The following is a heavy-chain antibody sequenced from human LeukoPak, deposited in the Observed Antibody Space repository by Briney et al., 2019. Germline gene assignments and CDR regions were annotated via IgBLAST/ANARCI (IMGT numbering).Heavy chain of an antibody. D-gene: IGHD3-10*01. CDR1: GFTFGTFW. Sequence: GGSLRLSCEASGFTFGTFWMSWVRQAPGEGLEWVANINQGGETDYVDSVKGGFTIARDDSKNLLYLQMNSLRPEDTAMYFCARDKGGMVPFDHWGQGALVTVSS. CDR2: INQGGET. J-gene: IGHJ4*02. CDR3: ARDKGGMVPFDH. V-gene: IGHV3-7*01.